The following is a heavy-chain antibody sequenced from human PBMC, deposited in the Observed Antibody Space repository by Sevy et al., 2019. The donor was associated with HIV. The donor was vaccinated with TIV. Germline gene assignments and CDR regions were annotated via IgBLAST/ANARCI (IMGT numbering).Heavy chain of an antibody. J-gene: IGHJ5*02. CDR3: ARNFNYYGSGSYYRNWFDP. Sequence: ASVKVSCKASGGTFSSYAISWVRQAPGQGLEWMGGIIPIFGTANYAQKFQGRVTFTADESTSTAYMELGSLGSEETAGYYCARNFNYYGSGSYYRNWFDPWGQGTLVTVSS. D-gene: IGHD3-10*01. V-gene: IGHV1-69*13. CDR1: GGTFSSYA. CDR2: IIPIFGTA.